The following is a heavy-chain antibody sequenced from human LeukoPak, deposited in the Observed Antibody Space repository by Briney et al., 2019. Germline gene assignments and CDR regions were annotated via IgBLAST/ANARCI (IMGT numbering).Heavy chain of an antibody. CDR1: GYAFTSYW. D-gene: IGHD6-19*01. CDR3: ARSGPDSSGRPPSFDY. V-gene: IGHV5-51*01. CDR2: IYPGDSDT. J-gene: IGHJ4*02. Sequence: LGESLKISCKGSGYAFTSYWIGWVRQMPGKGLEWMGIIYPGDSDTRYSPSFQGQVTISADKSISTAYLQWSSLKASDTAMYYCARSGPDSSGRPPSFDYWGQGTLVTVSS.